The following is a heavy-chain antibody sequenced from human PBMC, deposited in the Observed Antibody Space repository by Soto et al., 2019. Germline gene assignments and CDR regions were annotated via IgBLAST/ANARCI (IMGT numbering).Heavy chain of an antibody. J-gene: IGHJ4*02. V-gene: IGHV3-21*01. CDR1: GFTFSSYS. Sequence: GALRLSCAASGFTFSSYSMNWVRQAPGKGLEWVSSISSSSSYIYYADSVKGRFTISRDNAKNSLYLQMNSLRAEDTAVYYCAREGVRKSDLFDYWGQGTLVTV. CDR3: AREGVRKSDLFDY. D-gene: IGHD1-1*01. CDR2: ISSSSSYI.